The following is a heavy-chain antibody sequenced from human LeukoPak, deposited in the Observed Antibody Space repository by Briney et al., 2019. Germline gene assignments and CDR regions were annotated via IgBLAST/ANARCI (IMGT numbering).Heavy chain of an antibody. V-gene: IGHV3-21*01. CDR2: ISSSRSYI. J-gene: IGHJ6*03. CDR3: ARDTVTTYYYYYMDV. Sequence: GGSLRLSCAASGFTFSSYSMNWVRQAPGKGLEWVSSISSSRSYIYYADSVKGRFTISRDNAKNSLYLQMNSLRAEDTAVYYCARDTVTTYYYYYMDVWGKGTTVTVSS. D-gene: IGHD4-17*01. CDR1: GFTFSSYS.